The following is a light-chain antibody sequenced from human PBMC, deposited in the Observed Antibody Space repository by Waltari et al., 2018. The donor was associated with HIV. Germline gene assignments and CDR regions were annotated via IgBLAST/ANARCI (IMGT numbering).Light chain of an antibody. V-gene: IGLV1-40*01. CDR2: DNT. CDR3: QSYDSSLKVI. CDR1: SPNIGAGYD. Sequence: QSVLTQPPSVPGAPGQRVTISCTGTSPNIGAGYDVHWYQQFPGSVPRLLIYDNTNRRSGFPDRFSGSKAGTSASLAISGLQAEDEADYYCQSYDSSLKVIFGGGTKVTVL. J-gene: IGLJ2*01.